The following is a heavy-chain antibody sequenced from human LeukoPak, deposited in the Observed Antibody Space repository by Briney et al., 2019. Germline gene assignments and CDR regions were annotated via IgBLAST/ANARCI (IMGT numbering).Heavy chain of an antibody. V-gene: IGHV3-23*01. J-gene: IGHJ4*02. Sequence: GGSLRLSCAASGFTFSSYSMNWVRQAPGKGLEWVSAISGSGGSTYYADSVKGRFTISRDNSKNTLYLQMNSLRAEDTAVYYCAKVPWTKTTYYDILTGPRSPYYFDYWGQGTLVTVSS. CDR1: GFTFSSYS. CDR3: AKVPWTKTTYYDILTGPRSPYYFDY. D-gene: IGHD3-9*01. CDR2: ISGSGGST.